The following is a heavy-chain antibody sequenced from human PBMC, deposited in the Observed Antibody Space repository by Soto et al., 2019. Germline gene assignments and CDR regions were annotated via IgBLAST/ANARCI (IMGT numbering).Heavy chain of an antibody. V-gene: IGHV3-74*01. D-gene: IGHD5-12*01. Sequence: PGGSLRLSCAASGFIFSNYWMHWVRQVPGKGLVWVSRISNDGSSPIYADSVKGRFTISRDNAKNTLFLQMNSLRAEDTAVYYCAKGGRSHMDVWGKGTTVTVSS. J-gene: IGHJ6*03. CDR1: GFIFSNYW. CDR2: ISNDGSSP. CDR3: AKGGRSHMDV.